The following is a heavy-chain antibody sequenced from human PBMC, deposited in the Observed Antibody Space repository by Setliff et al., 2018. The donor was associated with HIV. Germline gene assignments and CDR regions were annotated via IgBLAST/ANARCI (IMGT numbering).Heavy chain of an antibody. Sequence: NPSETLSLTCTVSGDSINSDTYYWSWIRQPAGKGLEWIGRIYSSGSIAYNPSFKSRVSISLDTSKNQFSLKLTSLTAADTAVYYCARIDGEAADTNYWGQGTLVTVSS. J-gene: IGHJ4*02. CDR1: GDSINSDTYY. V-gene: IGHV4-61*02. D-gene: IGHD6-13*01. CDR2: IYSSGSI. CDR3: ARIDGEAADTNY.